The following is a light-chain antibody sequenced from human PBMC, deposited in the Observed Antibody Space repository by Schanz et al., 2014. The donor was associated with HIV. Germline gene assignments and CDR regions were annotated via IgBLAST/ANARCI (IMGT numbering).Light chain of an antibody. J-gene: IGKJ3*01. CDR2: ATS. V-gene: IGKV3D-15*01. Sequence: EIVMTQSPATLSVSPGERATLSCRASQTVSSYLAWYQQKRDQPPRLVIYATSTRAAGIPDRFSGTGSGTDFTLTISSLEPEDFAVYYCQSYADSFGPGTKVDIK. CDR3: QSYADS. CDR1: QTVSSY.